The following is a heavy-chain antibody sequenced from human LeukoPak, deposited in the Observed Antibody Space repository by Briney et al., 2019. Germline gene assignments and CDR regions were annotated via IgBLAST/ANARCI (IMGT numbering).Heavy chain of an antibody. D-gene: IGHD3-3*01. J-gene: IGHJ5*02. CDR2: IKQDGSEK. V-gene: IGHV3-7*01. CDR3: ARESLPYYDFWSGYRGGWFDP. CDR1: GFTFSSYW. Sequence: GGSLRLSCAASGFTFSSYWMSWVRQAPGKGLEWVANIKQDGSEKHYVDSVKGRFTISRDNAKNSLYLQMNSLRAEDTAVYYCARESLPYYDFWSGYRGGWFDPWGQGTLVTVSS.